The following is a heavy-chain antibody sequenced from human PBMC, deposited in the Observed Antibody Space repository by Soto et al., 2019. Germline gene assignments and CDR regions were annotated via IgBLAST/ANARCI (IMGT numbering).Heavy chain of an antibody. D-gene: IGHD3-16*02. CDR2: ISSSSSYI. V-gene: IGHV3-21*01. CDR1: GFTFSSYT. Sequence: SLRLSCAASGFTFSSYTMNWVRQAPGKGLEWVSSISSSSSYIYYADSVKGRFTISRDNAENSLYLQMNSLRAEDTAVYYCARSPVMITFGRVIAYFDYWGLGTLVTVSS. CDR3: ARSPVMITFGRVIAYFDY. J-gene: IGHJ4*02.